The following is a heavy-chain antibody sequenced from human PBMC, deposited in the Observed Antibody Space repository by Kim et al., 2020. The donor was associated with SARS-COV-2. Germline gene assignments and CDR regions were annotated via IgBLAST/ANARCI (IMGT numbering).Heavy chain of an antibody. J-gene: IGHJ4*02. Sequence: GGSLRLSCAASGFTFSSYWMSWVRQAPGKGLEWVANIKQDGSEKYYVDSVKGRFTISRDNAKNSLYLQMNSLRAEDTAVYYCARLNMVRGAPFFDYWGQGTLVTVSS. CDR3: ARLNMVRGAPFFDY. V-gene: IGHV3-7*03. CDR2: IKQDGSEK. D-gene: IGHD3-10*01. CDR1: GFTFSSYW.